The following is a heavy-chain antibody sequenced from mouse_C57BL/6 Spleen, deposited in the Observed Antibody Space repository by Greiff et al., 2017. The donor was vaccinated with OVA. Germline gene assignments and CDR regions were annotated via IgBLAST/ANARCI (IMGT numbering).Heavy chain of an antibody. CDR2: INPGSGGT. Sequence: QVQLKQSGAELVRPGTSVKVSCKASGYAFTNYLIEWVKQRPGQGLEWIGVINPGSGGTNYNEKFKGKATLTADKSSSTAYMQLSSLTSEDSAVYFCARGDLLRGAMDYRGQGTSVTVSS. V-gene: IGHV1-54*01. CDR3: ARGDLLRGAMDY. J-gene: IGHJ4*01. D-gene: IGHD2-1*01. CDR1: GYAFTNYL.